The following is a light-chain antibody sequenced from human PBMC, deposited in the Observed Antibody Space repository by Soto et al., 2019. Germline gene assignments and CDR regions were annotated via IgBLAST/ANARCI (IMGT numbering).Light chain of an antibody. CDR2: DAS. CDR1: QTISSW. J-gene: IGKJ1*01. Sequence: DIQMTQSPSTLSASVGDSVTITCRASQTISSWLAWYQQKPGKAPKLLIYDASSLETGVPSRFSGSGSGTEFTLTISSLQPDDFASYYCQQYSSYSPWTFGQGTKVDIK. CDR3: QQYSSYSPWT. V-gene: IGKV1-5*01.